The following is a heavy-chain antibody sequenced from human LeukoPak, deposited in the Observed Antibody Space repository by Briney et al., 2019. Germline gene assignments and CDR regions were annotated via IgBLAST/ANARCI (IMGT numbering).Heavy chain of an antibody. V-gene: IGHV1-69*01. CDR1: GGTFISYA. CDR3: ASGGGGVVTAVSNGYFQH. Sequence: ASVKVSCKASGGTFISYAISWVRQAPGQGLEWMGGIIPIFGTANYAQKFQGRVTITADESTSTAYMELSSLRSEDTAVYYCASGGGGVVTAVSNGYFQHWGQGTLVTVSS. CDR2: IIPIFGTA. J-gene: IGHJ1*01. D-gene: IGHD2-21*02.